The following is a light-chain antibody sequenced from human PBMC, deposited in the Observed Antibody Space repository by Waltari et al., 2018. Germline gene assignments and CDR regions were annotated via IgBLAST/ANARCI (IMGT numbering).Light chain of an antibody. CDR3: MQSLQALWT. CDR2: LGS. Sequence: IVVTQSPLSLPVTPGEPASISCRSSQSLLHSNGYNYLDWYLQKPGQSPQLLIYLGSNRASGVPDRFRGSGSGTEFTLEISRVEAEDVGVYYCMQSLQALWTFGQGTKVEIK. CDR1: QSLLHSNGYNY. V-gene: IGKV2-28*01. J-gene: IGKJ1*01.